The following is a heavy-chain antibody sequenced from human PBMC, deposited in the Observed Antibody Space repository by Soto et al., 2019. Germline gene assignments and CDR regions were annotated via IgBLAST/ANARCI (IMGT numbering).Heavy chain of an antibody. D-gene: IGHD3-9*01. CDR3: ARDPTYDILTCYPY. CDR1: VYTLTSYG. CDR2: ISAYNGNT. V-gene: IGHV1-18*01. Sequence: ASVKVSCKASVYTLTSYGIIWVLQTPGQGLEWMGWISAYNGNTNYPQKLQGSVTMTTDTSTSTAYVELRSLRSDVTVVYYCARDPTYDILTCYPYWGQGTLVTVSS. J-gene: IGHJ4*02.